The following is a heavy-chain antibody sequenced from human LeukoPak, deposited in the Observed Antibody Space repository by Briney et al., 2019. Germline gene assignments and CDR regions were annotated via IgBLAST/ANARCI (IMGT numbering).Heavy chain of an antibody. D-gene: IGHD6-19*01. J-gene: IGHJ4*02. CDR2: IYYSGNT. CDR3: ATTPGYSSGFDY. CDR1: GASFNSYY. V-gene: IGHV4-59*08. Sequence: PSETLSLTCTVSGASFNSYYWSWIRQPPGKRLEWIGYIYYSGNTKYNPSLKSRVTISVDTSKNQFSLKVNSVTAADTAVYYCATTPGYSSGFDYWGQETLVTVSS.